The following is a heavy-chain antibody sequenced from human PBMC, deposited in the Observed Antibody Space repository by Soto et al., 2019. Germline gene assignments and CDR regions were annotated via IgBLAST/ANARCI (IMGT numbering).Heavy chain of an antibody. CDR3: ARDFKGDTAMVKGWFDP. CDR1: DFTFVGYG. V-gene: IGHV3-21*01. J-gene: IGHJ5*02. CDR2: ISSSSSYI. Sequence: GGSLRVSCAATDFTFVGYGGNCVRQAPGKGLEWVSSISSSSSYIYYADSVKGRFTISRDNAKNSLYLQMNSLRAEDTAVYYCARDFKGDTAMVKGWFDPWGQGTLVTVSS. D-gene: IGHD5-18*01.